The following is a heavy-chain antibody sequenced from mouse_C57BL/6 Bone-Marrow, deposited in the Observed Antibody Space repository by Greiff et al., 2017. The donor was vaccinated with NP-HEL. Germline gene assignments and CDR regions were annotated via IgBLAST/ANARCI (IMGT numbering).Heavy chain of an antibody. Sequence: LQQPGAELVKPGASVKLSCKASGYTFTSYWMHWVKQRPGQGLEWIGMIHPNSGSTNYNEKFKSKATLTVDKSSSTAYMQLSSLTSEDSAVYYCAREGDYGFAYWGQGTLVTVSA. CDR3: AREGDYGFAY. CDR2: IHPNSGST. D-gene: IGHD2-13*01. J-gene: IGHJ3*01. V-gene: IGHV1-64*01. CDR1: GYTFTSYW.